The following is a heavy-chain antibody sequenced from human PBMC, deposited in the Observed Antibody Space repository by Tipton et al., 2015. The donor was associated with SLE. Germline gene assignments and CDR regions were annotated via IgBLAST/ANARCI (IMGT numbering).Heavy chain of an antibody. D-gene: IGHD4-11*01. V-gene: IGHV4-4*07. J-gene: IGHJ4*02. Sequence: TLSLTCTVSGGSLRNYYWGWIRQPAGKGLEWVGRVHTSGRTLYSPSLSSRVTVSVDTSKNQFSLKLTSVIAADTAVYYCARQETYFHGSNLYYFDSWGQGTLVSVSS. CDR3: ARQETYFHGSNLYYFDS. CDR1: GGSLRNYY. CDR2: VHTSGRT.